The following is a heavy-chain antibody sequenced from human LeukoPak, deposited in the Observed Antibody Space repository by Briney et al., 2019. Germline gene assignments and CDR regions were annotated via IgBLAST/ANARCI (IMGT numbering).Heavy chain of an antibody. CDR2: IRYDENNK. D-gene: IGHD1-14*01. CDR1: GFNFRAYW. V-gene: IGHV3-30*02. J-gene: IGHJ6*03. CDR3: AKGSRSMAPAGMDYNPSWHFYYFYMDV. Sequence: GGSLRLSCTTSGFNFRAYWMGWVRQAPGHGLEWVAFIRYDENNKSYTDSVKGRFTVSRDNSKNTLYLQMISLRAEDTAVYYCAKGSRSMAPAGMDYNPSWHFYYFYMDVWGKGTTVTVSS.